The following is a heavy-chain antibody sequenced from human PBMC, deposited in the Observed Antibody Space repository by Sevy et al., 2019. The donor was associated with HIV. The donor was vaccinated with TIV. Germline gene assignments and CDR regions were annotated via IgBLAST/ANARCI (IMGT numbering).Heavy chain of an antibody. J-gene: IGHJ4*02. CDR3: ARDLTIFGVIPDY. CDR1: GYTFNNYY. Sequence: ASVKVSCKASGYTFNNYYMHWVRQAPGQGLEWMGIINPGGGSTSYAQKFQGRVTMTRDTSTSIVYMELSSLRSEDTAVYYCARDLTIFGVIPDYWGQGTLVTVSS. CDR2: INPGGGST. V-gene: IGHV1-46*02. D-gene: IGHD3-3*01.